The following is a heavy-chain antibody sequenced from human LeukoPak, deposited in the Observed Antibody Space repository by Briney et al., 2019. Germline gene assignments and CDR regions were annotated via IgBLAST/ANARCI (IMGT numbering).Heavy chain of an antibody. CDR1: GGSFSGYY. Sequence: SETLSLTCAVYGGSFSGYYWSWIRQPPGKGLEWIGEINHSGSTNYNPSLKSRVTISVDTSKNQFSLKLSSVTAADTAVYYCATLKGVVPAARKVRNWFDPWGRGTLVTVSS. CDR3: ATLKGVVPAARKVRNWFDP. CDR2: INHSGST. J-gene: IGHJ5*02. D-gene: IGHD2-2*01. V-gene: IGHV4-34*01.